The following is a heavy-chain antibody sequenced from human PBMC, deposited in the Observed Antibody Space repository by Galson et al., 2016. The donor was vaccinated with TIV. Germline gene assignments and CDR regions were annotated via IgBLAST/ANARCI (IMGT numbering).Heavy chain of an antibody. CDR2: FDPEVSKT. CDR3: ATVAWFPGLSLDN. V-gene: IGHV1-24*01. Sequence: SVKVSCKVSRNSLNELVIHWVRQAPGKGLGWMGGFDPEVSKTVYAQMLQGRVTMAADTSRNTAYMELGSLRFEDTAVYYCATVAWFPGLSLDNWGQGTLVTVSS. D-gene: IGHD2/OR15-2a*01. CDR1: RNSLNELV. J-gene: IGHJ4*02.